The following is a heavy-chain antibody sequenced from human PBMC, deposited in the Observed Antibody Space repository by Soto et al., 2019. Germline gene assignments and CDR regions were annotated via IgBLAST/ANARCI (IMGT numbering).Heavy chain of an antibody. CDR3: ARDLAAAAGLFDP. D-gene: IGHD6-13*01. V-gene: IGHV4-59*01. CDR1: GGSISSYY. J-gene: IGHJ5*02. Sequence: PSETLSLTCTVSGGSISSYYWSWIRQPPGKGLEWIGYIYYSGSTNYNPSLKSRVAISVDTSKNQFSLKLSSVTAADTAVYYCARDLAAAAGLFDPWGQGTLVTVSS. CDR2: IYYSGST.